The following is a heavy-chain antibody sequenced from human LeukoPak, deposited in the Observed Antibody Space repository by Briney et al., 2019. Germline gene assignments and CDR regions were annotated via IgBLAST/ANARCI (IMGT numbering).Heavy chain of an antibody. D-gene: IGHD2-15*01. CDR1: GGSIRSSSYY. V-gene: IGHV4-39*01. CDR2: IYYSGST. J-gene: IGHJ4*02. CDR3: ATLLPAPRDS. Sequence: PSETLSLTCTVSGGSIRSSSYYWAWIRQPPGKGLEWIGNIYYSGSTYYNPSLKSRVTISVDTSKNQFSLKLSSVTAADTAVYYCATLLPAPRDSWGQGTLVTVSS.